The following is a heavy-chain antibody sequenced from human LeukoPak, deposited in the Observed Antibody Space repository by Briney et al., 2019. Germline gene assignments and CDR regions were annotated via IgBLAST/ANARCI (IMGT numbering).Heavy chain of an antibody. Sequence: ASVKVSCKASGYTFTSYYMHWVRQAPGQGLEWMRIINPSGGSTSYAQKFQGRVTMTRDTSTSTVYMELSSLRSEDTAVYYCARDELAIVVVPAALGYWGQGTLVTVSS. CDR2: INPSGGST. CDR1: GYTFTSYY. V-gene: IGHV1-46*01. D-gene: IGHD2-2*03. CDR3: ARDELAIVVVPAALGY. J-gene: IGHJ4*02.